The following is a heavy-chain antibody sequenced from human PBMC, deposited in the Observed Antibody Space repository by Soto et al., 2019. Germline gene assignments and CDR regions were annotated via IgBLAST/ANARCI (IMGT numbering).Heavy chain of an antibody. CDR3: ARDGSFGENSAWWFEL. CDR1: GFSVNSYG. D-gene: IGHD3-10*01. Sequence: QVQLVESVGAVVQPGRSLRLSCAASGFSVNSYGIHWVRQAPGKRLEWVAIIWYDGSNKYYADSVKGRFTISRDNSKLMLSIKMASLRVEDTAVFSCARDGSFGENSAWWFELWGRGTLVTVSS. CDR2: IWYDGSNK. J-gene: IGHJ2*01. V-gene: IGHV3-33*01.